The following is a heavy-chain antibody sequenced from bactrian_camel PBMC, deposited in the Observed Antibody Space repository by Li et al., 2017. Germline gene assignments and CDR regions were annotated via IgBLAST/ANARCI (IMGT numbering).Heavy chain of an antibody. CDR2: TYTGDNLP. CDR1: EYLRRSAY. CDR3: AAVPAYPSVRCHGGLREDGYND. D-gene: IGHD6*01. V-gene: IGHV3S40*01. J-gene: IGHJ4*01. Sequence: VQLVESGGGSVQAGGSLTLSCTASEYLRRSAYMGWFRQAPGKEREGLAHTYTGDNLPRYADSVEDRFFISHDNTKKTVSLQMNSLRPEDTAMYYCAAVPAYPSVRCHGGLREDGYNDWGQGTQVTVS.